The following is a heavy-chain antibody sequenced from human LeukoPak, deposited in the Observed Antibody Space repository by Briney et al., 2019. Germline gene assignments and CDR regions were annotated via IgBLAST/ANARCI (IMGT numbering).Heavy chain of an antibody. V-gene: IGHV3-21*01. CDR1: GFTVSSFS. CDR2: ISSSSSYM. D-gene: IGHD1-1*01. J-gene: IGHJ4*02. CDR3: ARGGSGNWNAPFDY. Sequence: GGSLRLSCAASGFTVSSFSMNWVRQAPGKGLEWVSSISSSSSYMYYADSVKGRFTISRDNAKNSLYLQLNSLRAEDTAVYYCARGGSGNWNAPFDYWGQGILVTVSS.